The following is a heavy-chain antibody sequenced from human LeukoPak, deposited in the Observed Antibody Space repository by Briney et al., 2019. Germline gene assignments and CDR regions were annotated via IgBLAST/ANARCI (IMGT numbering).Heavy chain of an antibody. CDR1: GYTFTNYA. V-gene: IGHV1-3*01. Sequence: ASVKVSCKASGYTFTNYAVNWLRQAPGQRLEWMGWINAGNGDTKFSQNYQARVTITRDASASTAYMELSSLTSEDTAVYFCARGLWSAHRREYYFDFWGQGTLVTVSS. J-gene: IGHJ4*02. D-gene: IGHD3-3*01. CDR2: INAGNGDT. CDR3: ARGLWSAHRREYYFDF.